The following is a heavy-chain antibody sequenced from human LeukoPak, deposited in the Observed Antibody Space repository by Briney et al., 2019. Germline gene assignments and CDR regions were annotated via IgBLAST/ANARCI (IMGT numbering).Heavy chain of an antibody. Sequence: PGRSLRLSCAASGFTFSSYAMHWVRQAPGKGLEWVAVISYDGSNKYYADSVKGRFTISRDNSKNTLYLQMNSLRAEDMAVYYCAREGIGSRAGGYNYGLVYWGQGTLVTVSS. V-gene: IGHV3-30*04. CDR1: GFTFSSYA. D-gene: IGHD4-17*01. CDR3: AREGIGSRAGGYNYGLVY. J-gene: IGHJ4*02. CDR2: ISYDGSNK.